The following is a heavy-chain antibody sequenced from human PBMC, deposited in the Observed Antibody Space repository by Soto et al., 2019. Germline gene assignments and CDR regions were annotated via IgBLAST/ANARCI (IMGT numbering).Heavy chain of an antibody. Sequence: GGSLRLACAASGYTFGSYSMNWVRKAPGKGLEWVSSISSSSSYIYYADSVKGRFTISRENAKNSLYLQMNSLRAEDTAVSYCARGLVPAAYVDYWGQGTLVTVSS. D-gene: IGHD2-2*01. V-gene: IGHV3-21*01. CDR1: GYTFGSYS. J-gene: IGHJ4*02. CDR3: ARGLVPAAYVDY. CDR2: ISSSSSYI.